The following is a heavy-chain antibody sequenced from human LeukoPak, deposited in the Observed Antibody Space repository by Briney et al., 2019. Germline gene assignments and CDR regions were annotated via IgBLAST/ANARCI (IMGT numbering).Heavy chain of an antibody. CDR2: ISHDRSNN. D-gene: IGHD3-10*01. Sequence: GRSLRLSCAASGFTFSNYAMHWARQAPGKGLEWVAFISHDRSNNCHADSVRGRFTISRDNSKNTLYLQMNSLTDEDTAVYYCARDLSGSYMSDYWGQGTLVTVSS. CDR3: ARDLSGSYMSDY. CDR1: GFTFSNYA. V-gene: IGHV3-30-3*01. J-gene: IGHJ4*02.